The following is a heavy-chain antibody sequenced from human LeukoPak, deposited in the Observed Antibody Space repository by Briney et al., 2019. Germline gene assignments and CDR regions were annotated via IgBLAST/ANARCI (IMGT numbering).Heavy chain of an antibody. CDR2: ISWNSGII. D-gene: IGHD6-19*01. CDR3: EKGEKSCIGVAVKV. V-gene: IGHV3-9*03. J-gene: IGHJ4*02. CDR1: GFTFDDFA. Sequence: GRSLRLSCEASGFTFDDFAMHWVRQAPGKGLEWVSSISWNSGIIAYADSVKGRFTISRDNAKNFLYLQMHTLRAEDMAFYYCEKGEKSCIGVAVKVWGQGTLVTVSS.